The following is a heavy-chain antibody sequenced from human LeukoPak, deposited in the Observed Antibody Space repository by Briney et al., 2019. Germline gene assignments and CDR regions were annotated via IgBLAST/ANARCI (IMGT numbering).Heavy chain of an antibody. CDR3: AREDDWNYEDY. Sequence: GGSLRLSCVASEFTFSNYWMSWVRQAPGKGLEWVANIKGDGSEKKYVDSVEGRFTISRDNAKNSLYLQMNSLRAEDTAIYYCAREDDWNYEDYWGQGTLVSVSS. J-gene: IGHJ4*02. V-gene: IGHV3-7*01. CDR2: IKGDGSEK. CDR1: EFTFSNYW. D-gene: IGHD1-7*01.